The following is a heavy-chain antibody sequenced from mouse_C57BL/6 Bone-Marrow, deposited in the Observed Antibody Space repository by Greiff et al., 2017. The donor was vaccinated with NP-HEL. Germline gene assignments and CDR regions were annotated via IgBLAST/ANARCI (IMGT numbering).Heavy chain of an antibody. CDR3: ARREVR. D-gene: IGHD2-14*01. CDR1: GYTFTSYW. V-gene: IGHV1-55*01. J-gene: IGHJ2*01. CDR2: IYPGSGST. Sequence: QVQLKESGAELVKPGASVKMSCKASGYTFTSYWITWVKQRPGQGLEWIGDIYPGSGSTNYNEKFKSKATLTVDTSSSTAYMQLSSLTSEDSAVYYCARREVRWGQGTTLPVSS.